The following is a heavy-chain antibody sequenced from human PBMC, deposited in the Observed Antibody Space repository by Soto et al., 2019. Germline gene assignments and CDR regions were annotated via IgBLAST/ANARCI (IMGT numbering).Heavy chain of an antibody. J-gene: IGHJ6*02. Sequence: ASVKVSCKASGYTFTSYGISWVRRAPGQGLEWMGWISAYNGNTNYAQKLQGRVTMTTDTSTSTAYMELRSLRSDDTAVYYCARDVAQLGIAYYYYYGMDVWGQGTTVTVSS. CDR2: ISAYNGNT. D-gene: IGHD7-27*01. CDR3: ARDVAQLGIAYYYYYGMDV. V-gene: IGHV1-18*01. CDR1: GYTFTSYG.